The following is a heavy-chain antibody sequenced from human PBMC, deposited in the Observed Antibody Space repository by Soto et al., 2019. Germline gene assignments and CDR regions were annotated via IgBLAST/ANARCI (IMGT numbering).Heavy chain of an antibody. V-gene: IGHV4-39*01. Sequence: SETLSLTCTVSGGPISSSSYYWGWIRQPPGKGLEWIGSIYYSGSTYYNPSLKSRVTISVDTSKNQFSLKLSSVTAADTAVYYCARLKAGPDYWGQGTLVTVSS. CDR2: IYYSGST. J-gene: IGHJ4*02. CDR1: GGPISSSSYY. CDR3: ARLKAGPDY.